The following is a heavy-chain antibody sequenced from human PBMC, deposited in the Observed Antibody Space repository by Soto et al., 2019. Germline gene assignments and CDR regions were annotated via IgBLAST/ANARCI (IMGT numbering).Heavy chain of an antibody. CDR2: MNPKSANT. CDR1: GYSFISYD. J-gene: IGHJ6*02. Sequence: ASVKVSCKASGYSFISYDINWVRQATGQGLEWMGWMNPKSANTAYAQKFQGRVTMTRNTSINTPHMELSSLRSEDTAVYYCAKGNTIGVYHAMDVWGQGTTVTVSS. CDR3: AKGNTIGVYHAMDV. V-gene: IGHV1-8*01.